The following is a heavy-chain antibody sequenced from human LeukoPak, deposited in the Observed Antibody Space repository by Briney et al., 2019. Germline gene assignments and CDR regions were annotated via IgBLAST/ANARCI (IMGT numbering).Heavy chain of an antibody. CDR2: INPSGGST. V-gene: IGHV1-46*01. J-gene: IGHJ3*02. D-gene: IGHD2-2*02. CDR1: GYTFTSYY. Sequence: ASVKVSCKASGYTFTSYYMHWVRQAPGQGLEWMGIINPSGGSTSYAQKFQGRVTMTRDTSTSTVYMELSSLRSEDTAVYYCARLCSSTSCYRRDAFDIWGQGTMVTVSS. CDR3: ARLCSSTSCYRRDAFDI.